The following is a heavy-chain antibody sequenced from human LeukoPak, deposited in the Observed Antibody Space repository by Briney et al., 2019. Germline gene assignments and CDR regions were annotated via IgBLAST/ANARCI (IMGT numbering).Heavy chain of an antibody. D-gene: IGHD3-16*02. J-gene: IGHJ4*02. V-gene: IGHV4-38-2*02. CDR3: ALGGGVIPIAGY. CDR2: IYHSGST. CDR1: GYSISSGYY. Sequence: PSETLSLTCTVSGYSISSGYYWGWIRQPPGKGLEWIGSIYHSGSTYYNPSLKSRVTISEDTSKNQFSLKLSSVTAADTAVYYCALGGGVIPIAGYWGQGTLVTVSS.